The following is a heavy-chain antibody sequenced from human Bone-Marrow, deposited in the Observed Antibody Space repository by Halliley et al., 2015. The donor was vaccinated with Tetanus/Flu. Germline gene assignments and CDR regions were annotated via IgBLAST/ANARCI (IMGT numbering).Heavy chain of an antibody. CDR3: ARNIEVPVDVALDPCYGMDV. D-gene: IGHD2-15*01. V-gene: IGHV4-34*01. Sequence: TLSLTCAVYGGSFSDYYWSWIRQSPGKGPEWIGEIDDSGSTNYNPSPKGRVTITVDLSKNQFSLKLSSVTAPDPAVYYCARNIEVPVDVALDPCYGMDVWGHGTTITVSS. CDR2: IDDSGST. J-gene: IGHJ6*02. CDR1: GGSFSDYY.